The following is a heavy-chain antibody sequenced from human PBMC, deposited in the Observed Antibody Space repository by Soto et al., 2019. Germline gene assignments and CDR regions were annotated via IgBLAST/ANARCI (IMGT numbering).Heavy chain of an antibody. CDR3: AHPRGYGVFDANDI. Sequence: WVSLRLSCAASPCTFSTNGWSCVRHSPGKGLEWVSAISGRGTDTYYADSVEGRFTISRDNSISTLFLQMNSLRTEDTAVYYCAHPRGYGVFDANDIWGQGALVTVSS. D-gene: IGHD2-8*01. CDR1: PCTFSTNG. J-gene: IGHJ3*02. CDR2: ISGRGTDT. V-gene: IGHV3-23*01.